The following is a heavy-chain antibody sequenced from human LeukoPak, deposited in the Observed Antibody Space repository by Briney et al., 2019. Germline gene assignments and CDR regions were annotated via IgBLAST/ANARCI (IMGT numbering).Heavy chain of an antibody. V-gene: IGHV1-18*01. CDR3: ARAARIVGATTGNWFDP. CDR1: GYTFTSYG. Sequence: ASVKVSCKASGYTFTSYGISWVRQAPGQGLEWMGWISAYNGNTNYAQKLQGRVTMTTDTSTSTAYMELRSLRSDDTAVCYCARAARIVGATTGNWFDPWGQGTLVTVSS. CDR2: ISAYNGNT. D-gene: IGHD1-26*01. J-gene: IGHJ5*02.